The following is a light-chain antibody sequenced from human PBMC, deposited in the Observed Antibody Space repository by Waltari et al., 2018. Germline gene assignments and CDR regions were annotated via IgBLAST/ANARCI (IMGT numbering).Light chain of an antibody. V-gene: IGLV1-44*01. CDR3: AAWDDSLHGLV. CDR2: SNK. CDR1: SSNIGTNT. Sequence: QSVLTQPPSASGTPGQRVTVSCSGSSSNIGTNTVNWYQQLPGTAPKLLIHSNKQGPSGVPDRFSGSKSGTSASLAISGLQSEDEADYYCAAWDDSLHGLVFGGGTKLTVL. J-gene: IGLJ3*02.